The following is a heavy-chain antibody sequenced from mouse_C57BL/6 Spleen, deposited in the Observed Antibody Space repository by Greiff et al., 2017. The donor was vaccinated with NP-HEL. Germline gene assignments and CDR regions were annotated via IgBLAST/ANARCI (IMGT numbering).Heavy chain of an antibody. CDR1: GYTFTDYY. J-gene: IGHJ2*01. D-gene: IGHD1-2*01. Sequence: EVQLQQSGPELVKPGASVKISCKASGYTFTDYYMNWVKQSHGKSLEWIGDINPNNGGTSYNQKFKGKATLTVDKSSSTAYMELRSLTSEDSAVYYCARRDGYGLDYWGQGTTLTVSS. CDR2: INPNNGGT. V-gene: IGHV1-26*01. CDR3: ARRDGYGLDY.